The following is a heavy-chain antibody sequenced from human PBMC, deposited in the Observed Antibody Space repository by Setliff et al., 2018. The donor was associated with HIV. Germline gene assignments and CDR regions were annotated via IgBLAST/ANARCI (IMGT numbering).Heavy chain of an antibody. V-gene: IGHV1-46*01. CDR2: ITPSGGSR. D-gene: IGHD2-15*01. CDR3: ARGSRITVVAILTYSRFDY. Sequence: GASVKVSCKASGYTFSSYSLHWVRQGPGQGLEWMGIITPSGGSRRYAQKFQGRLTMARDMSTSTVHMDLSSLRPEDTAVYCCARGSRITVVAILTYSRFDYWGQGTLVTVSS. CDR1: GYTFSSYS. J-gene: IGHJ4*02.